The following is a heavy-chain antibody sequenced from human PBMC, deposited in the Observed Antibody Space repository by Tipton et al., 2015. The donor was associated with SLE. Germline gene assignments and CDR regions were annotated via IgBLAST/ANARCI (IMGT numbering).Heavy chain of an antibody. V-gene: IGHV3-30*18. CDR3: AKGGDSSGQRGVGP. CDR1: GFTFSNNW. D-gene: IGHD6-19*01. CDR2: IWDDGSNK. J-gene: IGHJ5*02. Sequence: SLRLSCIVSGFTFSNNWMAWVRQAPGKGLEWVAVIWDDGSNKYFADSVKGRFTISRDNSKNRLYLQMNSLRTEDTAMYYCAKGGDSSGQRGVGPWGQGTLVTVSS.